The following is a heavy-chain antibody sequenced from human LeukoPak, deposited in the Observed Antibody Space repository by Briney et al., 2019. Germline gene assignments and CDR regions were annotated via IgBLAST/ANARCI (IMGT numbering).Heavy chain of an antibody. Sequence: SETLSLTCTVSGGSISSYYWSWIRQPAGKGLEWIGRIYTSGSTNYNPSLKSRVTMSVDTSKNQFSLKLSSVTAADTAVYYCARGLTGTTYFDYWAREPWSPSPQ. V-gene: IGHV4-4*07. CDR2: IYTSGST. J-gene: IGHJ4*02. D-gene: IGHD1-14*01. CDR3: ARGLTGTTYFDY. CDR1: GGSISSYY.